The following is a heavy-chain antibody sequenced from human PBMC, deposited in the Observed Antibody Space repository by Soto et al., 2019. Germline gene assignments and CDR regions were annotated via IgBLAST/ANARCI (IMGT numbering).Heavy chain of an antibody. CDR3: ARDVGGGYCTNGVCTGPDY. J-gene: IGHJ4*02. CDR2: INPSGGST. V-gene: IGHV1-46*03. CDR1: GYTFTSYY. D-gene: IGHD2-8*01. Sequence: GASVKVSCKASGYTFTSYYMHWVRQAPGQGLEWMGIINPSGGSTSYAQKFQGRVTMTRDTSTSTVYMELSSLRSEDTAVYYCARDVGGGYCTNGVCTGPDYWGQGTLVTVSS.